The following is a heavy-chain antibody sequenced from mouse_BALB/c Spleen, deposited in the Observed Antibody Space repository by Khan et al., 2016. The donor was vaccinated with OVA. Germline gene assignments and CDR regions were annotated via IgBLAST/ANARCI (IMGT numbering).Heavy chain of an antibody. D-gene: IGHD2-3*01. V-gene: IGHV14-1*02. Sequence: EVQLQQSGAELVRPGALVKLSCKASGFNIKDYYIHWVKQRPEQGLAWIGWIDPENGNTIYDPKFQGKASITADTSSNTAYLQLSSLTSEDTAVYYCARDGYSPWFAYWGQGTLVTVSA. CDR3: ARDGYSPWFAY. CDR1: GFNIKDYY. CDR2: IDPENGNT. J-gene: IGHJ3*01.